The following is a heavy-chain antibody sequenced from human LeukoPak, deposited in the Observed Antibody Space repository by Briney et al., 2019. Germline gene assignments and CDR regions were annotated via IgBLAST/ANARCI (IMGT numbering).Heavy chain of an antibody. CDR1: GFTLSGYW. D-gene: IGHD2/OR15-2a*01. CDR2: LNTHGSDT. J-gene: IGHJ3*02. V-gene: IGHV3-74*01. CDR3: ARGVNYLLDAFHM. Sequence: PEGSLRLSRAASGFTLSGYWMHWVRQVPGKGLVWVHRLNTHGSDTSYADSVKGLFTLSRDNAKHTVYLQMNSLRAEDAAVYYCARGVNYLLDAFHMWGQGTVVSVFS.